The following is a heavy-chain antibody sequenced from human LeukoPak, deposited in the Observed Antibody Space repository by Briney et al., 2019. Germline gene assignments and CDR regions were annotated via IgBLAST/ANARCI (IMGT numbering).Heavy chain of an antibody. Sequence: ASAKVSCKASGYTFTGYYMHWVRQAPGQGLEWMGWINPNSGGTNYAQKFQGRVTMTRDTSISTAYMELSRLRSDDTAVYYCARPRPLGYCSSTSCPLDYWGQGTLVTVSS. V-gene: IGHV1-2*02. CDR1: GYTFTGYY. CDR3: ARPRPLGYCSSTSCPLDY. D-gene: IGHD2-2*01. J-gene: IGHJ4*02. CDR2: INPNSGGT.